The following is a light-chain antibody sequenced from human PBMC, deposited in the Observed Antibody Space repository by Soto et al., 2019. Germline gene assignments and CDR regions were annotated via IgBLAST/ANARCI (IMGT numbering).Light chain of an antibody. CDR1: QSVNNN. CDR2: GAS. CDR3: QEYNPWPWT. V-gene: IGKV3-15*01. Sequence: TQSPTTLSLSPRERPPLFLRASQSVNNNLAWYQQKLGQAPRVLIYGASTRATGIPARFTGSGSGTEFILTITSLQSEDSAVYYCQEYNPWPWTFGQGTKVDIK. J-gene: IGKJ1*01.